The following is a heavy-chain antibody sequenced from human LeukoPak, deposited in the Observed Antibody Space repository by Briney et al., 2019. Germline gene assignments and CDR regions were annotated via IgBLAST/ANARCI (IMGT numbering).Heavy chain of an antibody. V-gene: IGHV4-39*01. CDR2: IYYSGST. D-gene: IGHD3-16*02. Sequence: PSETLSLTCTVSGGSISSSSYYWGWIRQPPGKGLEWIGSIYYSGSTYYNPSLKSRVTISVDTSKNQFSLKLSSVTAADTAVYYCARVGGDYVWGSYRYNDYWGQGTLVTVSS. CDR1: GGSISSSSYY. J-gene: IGHJ4*02. CDR3: ARVGGDYVWGSYRYNDY.